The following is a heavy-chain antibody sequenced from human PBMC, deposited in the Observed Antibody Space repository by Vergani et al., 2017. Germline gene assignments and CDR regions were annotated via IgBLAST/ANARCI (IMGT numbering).Heavy chain of an antibody. J-gene: IGHJ3*02. D-gene: IGHD1-1*01. V-gene: IGHV3-9*01. CDR1: GFSFPGYA. CDR2: ISWNSGSI. Sequence: EVQLLESGGGLVQPGGSLRLSCEASGFSFPGYAMNWVRQAPGKGLEWVSGISWNSGSIGYADSVKGRFTISRDNAKNSLYLQMNSLRAEDTALYYCAWTAAGTTRKNAFDIWGQGTMVTVSS. CDR3: AWTAAGTTRKNAFDI.